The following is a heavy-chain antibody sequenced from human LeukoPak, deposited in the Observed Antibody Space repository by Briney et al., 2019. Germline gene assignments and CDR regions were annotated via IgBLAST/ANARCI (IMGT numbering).Heavy chain of an antibody. CDR2: ISAYNGNT. CDR1: GGTFSSYG. Sequence: GASVKVSCKASGGTFSSYGISWVRQAPGQGLEWMGWISAYNGNTNYAQKLQGRVTMATDTSTSTAYMELRSLRSDDTAVYYCARDIGQQRESGMDVWGQGTTVTVSS. J-gene: IGHJ6*02. D-gene: IGHD6-13*01. V-gene: IGHV1-18*01. CDR3: ARDIGQQRESGMDV.